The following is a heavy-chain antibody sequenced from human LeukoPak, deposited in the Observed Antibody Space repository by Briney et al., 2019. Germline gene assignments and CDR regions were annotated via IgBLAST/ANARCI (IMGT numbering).Heavy chain of an antibody. Sequence: SETLSLTCRVSGGSISSYYWSWIRQPAGKGLEWIGRIYPSGSTNYNPSLRSRVTMSIDTSKNQFSLKLSSVTAADTAVYYCARERYNTGWYNYWGQGTLVTVSS. D-gene: IGHD6-19*01. CDR1: GGSISSYY. V-gene: IGHV4-4*07. J-gene: IGHJ4*02. CDR2: IYPSGST. CDR3: ARERYNTGWYNY.